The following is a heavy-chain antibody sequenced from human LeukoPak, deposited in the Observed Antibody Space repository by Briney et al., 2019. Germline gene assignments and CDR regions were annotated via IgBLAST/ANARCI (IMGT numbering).Heavy chain of an antibody. CDR3: ARDSSSRFPYYYYGMDV. J-gene: IGHJ6*02. V-gene: IGHV5-51*01. CDR1: GYSFTSYW. CDR2: IYPGDSDT. Sequence: GESLKISCKGSGYSFTSYWIGWVRQMPGKGLEWMGIIYPGDSDTRHSPSFQGQVTISADKSISTACLQWSSLKASDTAMYYCARDSSSRFPYYYYGMDVWGQGTTVTVSS. D-gene: IGHD6-13*01.